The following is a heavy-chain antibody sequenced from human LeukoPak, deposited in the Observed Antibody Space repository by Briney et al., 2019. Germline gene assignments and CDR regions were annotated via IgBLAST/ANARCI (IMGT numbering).Heavy chain of an antibody. CDR3: ARDGIAAAHHDAFDI. D-gene: IGHD6-13*01. CDR2: ISYDGSNK. CDR1: GFTFSSYA. V-gene: IGHV3-30-3*01. J-gene: IGHJ3*02. Sequence: GGSLRLSCAASGFTFSSYAMHWVRQAPGKGLEWVAVISYDGSNKYYADSVKGRFTISRDNSKNTLYLQMNSLRAEGTAVYYCARDGIAAAHHDAFDIWGQGTMVTVSS.